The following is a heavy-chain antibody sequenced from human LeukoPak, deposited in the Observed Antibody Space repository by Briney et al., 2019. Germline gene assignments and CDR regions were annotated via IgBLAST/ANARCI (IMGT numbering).Heavy chain of an antibody. Sequence: ASVKVSCKASGYTFTSYGISWVRQAPGQGLEWMGWISAYNGNTNYAQKLQGRVTMTTDTSTSTAYMELRSLRSDDTAVYYCARVCSSTSCYAGDSDYYYYGMDVWGQGTTVTVSS. CDR1: GYTFTSYG. V-gene: IGHV1-18*01. CDR2: ISAYNGNT. CDR3: ARVCSSTSCYAGDSDYYYYGMDV. D-gene: IGHD2-2*01. J-gene: IGHJ6*02.